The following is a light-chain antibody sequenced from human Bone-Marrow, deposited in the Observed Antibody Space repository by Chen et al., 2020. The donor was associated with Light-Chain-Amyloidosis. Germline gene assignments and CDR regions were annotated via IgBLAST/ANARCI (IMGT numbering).Light chain of an antibody. CDR1: QSVSNNY. CDR3: QQYCCSPRT. CDR2: DAS. Sequence: EIVLTQSPGTLSLSPGERATLSCRASQSVSNNYFAWFQQKPGQAPRLLIYDASTRATGIPDRFSGSGSGTDFTLTISRLEPEDFAVDYCQQYCCSPRTFGQGTKVEIK. V-gene: IGKV3-20*01. J-gene: IGKJ1*01.